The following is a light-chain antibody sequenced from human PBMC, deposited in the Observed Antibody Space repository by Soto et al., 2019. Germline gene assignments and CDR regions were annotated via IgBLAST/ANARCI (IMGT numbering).Light chain of an antibody. CDR3: NSYTRSSTVV. V-gene: IGLV2-14*03. CDR1: SSDVGGYNY. CDR2: EVR. Sequence: QSALTQPASVSGSPGQSITISCTGTSSDVGGYNYVSWYQQHPGKAPKLIIHEVRNRPSGVSNRFSGSKSGNTASLTNSGLQAEDEADYYCNSYTRSSTVVFGGGTKLTVL. J-gene: IGLJ2*01.